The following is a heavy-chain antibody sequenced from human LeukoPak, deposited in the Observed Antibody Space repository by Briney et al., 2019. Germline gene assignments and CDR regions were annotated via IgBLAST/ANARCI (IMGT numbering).Heavy chain of an antibody. CDR1: GFMFSSNW. CDR2: INQDGSEK. Sequence: TGGSLRLSCAASGFMFSSNWMSWVRLAPGKGLEWVANINQDGSEKYYVDSVRGRFTISRDNAENSLYLQMNSLRAEDTAVYYCARTWMYSNYFRGQGTLVTVSS. CDR3: ARTWMYSNYF. J-gene: IGHJ4*02. V-gene: IGHV3-7*03. D-gene: IGHD4-11*01.